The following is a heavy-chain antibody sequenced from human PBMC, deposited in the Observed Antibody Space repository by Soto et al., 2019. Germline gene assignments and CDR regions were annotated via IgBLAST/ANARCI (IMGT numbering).Heavy chain of an antibody. Sequence: PSETLSLTCTVSGGSISSYYWTWIRQSPGKGLEWIGYIYYSGSTYYNPSLESRVAISLDTSRSQFSLTLHSVTAADTAIYYCARDRQNNFFDPWGQGTLVTVSS. CDR2: IYYSGST. CDR1: GGSISSYY. V-gene: IGHV4-59*06. D-gene: IGHD3-16*02. J-gene: IGHJ5*02. CDR3: ARDRQNNFFDP.